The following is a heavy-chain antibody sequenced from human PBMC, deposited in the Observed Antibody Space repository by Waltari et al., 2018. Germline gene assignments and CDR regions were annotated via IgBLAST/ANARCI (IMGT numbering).Heavy chain of an antibody. V-gene: IGHV4-61*02. CDR2: IYTSGST. J-gene: IGHJ5*02. D-gene: IGHD6-19*01. Sequence: QVQLQESGPGLVKPSQTLSLTCTVSGGSISSGSYYWSWIRQPAGKGLEWIGRIYTSGSTNYNPSLKSRVTISVDTSKNQFSLKLSSVTAADTAVYYGARGYRATPGIAVAGKGGLWFDPWGQGTLVTVSS. CDR3: ARGYRATPGIAVAGKGGLWFDP. CDR1: GGSISSGSYY.